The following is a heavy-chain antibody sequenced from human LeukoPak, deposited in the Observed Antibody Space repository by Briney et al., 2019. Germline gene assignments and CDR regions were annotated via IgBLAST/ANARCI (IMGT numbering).Heavy chain of an antibody. V-gene: IGHV4-34*01. CDR1: GGSFSGYY. CDR3: ARGRVVGPGPRSPAEYFQH. Sequence: ASETLSLTCAVYGGSFSGYYWSWIRQPPGKGLEWIGEINHSGSSNYNPSLKSRVTISVDTSKNQFSLKLSSVTAADTAVYYCARGRVVGPGPRSPAEYFQHWGQGTLVTVSS. J-gene: IGHJ1*01. D-gene: IGHD2-21*01. CDR2: INHSGSS.